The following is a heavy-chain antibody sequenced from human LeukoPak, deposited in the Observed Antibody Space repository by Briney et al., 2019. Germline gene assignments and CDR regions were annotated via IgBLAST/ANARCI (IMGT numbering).Heavy chain of an antibody. V-gene: IGHV4-34*01. Sequence: SETLSLTCAVYGGSFSGYYWSWIRQPPGKGLEWIGEINHSGSTNYNPSLKSRVTISVDTSKNQFSLKLSSVTAADTAVYYCARRIHMQGYCSSTSCFPNYNWFDPWGQGTLVTVSS. CDR3: ARRIHMQGYCSSTSCFPNYNWFDP. CDR1: GGSFSGYY. J-gene: IGHJ5*02. CDR2: INHSGST. D-gene: IGHD2-2*01.